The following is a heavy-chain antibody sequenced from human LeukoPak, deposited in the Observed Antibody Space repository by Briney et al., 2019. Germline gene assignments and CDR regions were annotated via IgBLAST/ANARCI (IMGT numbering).Heavy chain of an antibody. V-gene: IGHV1-2*02. CDR2: INPNSGGT. J-gene: IGHJ4*02. CDR3: ARDRVAVAGTSYYY. D-gene: IGHD6-19*01. Sequence: ASVKASCKASGYTFTGYYMHWVRQAPGQGLEWMGWINPNSGGTNYAQKFQGRVTMTRDTSISTAYMELSRLRSDDTAVYYCARDRVAVAGTSYYYWGQGTLVTVSS. CDR1: GYTFTGYY.